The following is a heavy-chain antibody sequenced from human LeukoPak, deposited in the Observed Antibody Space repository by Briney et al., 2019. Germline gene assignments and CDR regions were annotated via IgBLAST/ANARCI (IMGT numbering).Heavy chain of an antibody. Sequence: SGGSLRLSCAASGFTFSDYYMSWIRQAPGKGLEWVSYISSSGSTICYADSVKGRFTISRDNAKNSLYLQMYSLRAEDTAVYYCARVRMDYGSGSPADYWGQGTLVTVSS. V-gene: IGHV3-11*01. J-gene: IGHJ4*02. D-gene: IGHD3-10*01. CDR1: GFTFSDYY. CDR2: ISSSGSTI. CDR3: ARVRMDYGSGSPADY.